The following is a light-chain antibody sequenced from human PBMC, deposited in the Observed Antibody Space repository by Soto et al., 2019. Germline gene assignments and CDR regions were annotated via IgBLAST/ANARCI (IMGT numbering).Light chain of an antibody. CDR3: QQYNNWPRT. CDR1: LSVSSN. J-gene: IGKJ1*01. V-gene: IGKV3-15*01. CDR2: GAS. Sequence: EIVMTQSPATLSVSPGEKATLSCRASLSVSSNFAWYQQKPGQAPRLLIYGASTRSTGILARFSGSGSGTEFTLTISSLQSEDFAVYYCQQYNNWPRTFGQGTKVDIK.